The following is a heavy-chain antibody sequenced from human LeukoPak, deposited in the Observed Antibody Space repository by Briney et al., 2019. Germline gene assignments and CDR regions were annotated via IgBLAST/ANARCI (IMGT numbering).Heavy chain of an antibody. Sequence: SETLSLTCTVSGYSISSGYYWGWIRQPPGKGLEWIGSIYYSGSTYYNPSLKSRVTISVDTSKNQFSLKLRSVTAADTAVYYCAKDIPPYSGSYPDAFDIWGQGTMVTVSS. J-gene: IGHJ3*02. V-gene: IGHV4-38-2*02. D-gene: IGHD1-26*01. CDR2: IYYSGST. CDR1: GYSISSGYY. CDR3: AKDIPPYSGSYPDAFDI.